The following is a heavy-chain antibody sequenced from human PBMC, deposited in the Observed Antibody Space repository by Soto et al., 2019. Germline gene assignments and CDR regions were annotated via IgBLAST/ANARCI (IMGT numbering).Heavy chain of an antibody. CDR1: GCSFSKYW. CDR3: ARSTSGSYYLWFDP. Sequence: ASLKISGKGSGCSFSKYWIGWVRQMPGKGPEWMGIIYPGDSDTRYSPSFQGQVTISADKSISTAYLQWSSLKASDTAMYYCARSTSGSYYLWFDPWGQGTQVTVSS. D-gene: IGHD3-10*01. J-gene: IGHJ5*02. CDR2: IYPGDSDT. V-gene: IGHV5-51*01.